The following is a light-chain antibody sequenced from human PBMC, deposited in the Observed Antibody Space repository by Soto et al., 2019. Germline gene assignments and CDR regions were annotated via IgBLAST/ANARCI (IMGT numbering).Light chain of an antibody. CDR2: DAS. J-gene: IGKJ5*01. Sequence: EIVLTHSPATLSLSPWEIATLSCRASQSISIYLAWYQQKPGQAPRLLIYDASNRATGIPARFSGSGSGTDFTLTISSLEPEDFAVYYCQHRYNWLITFGQGTRLEIK. V-gene: IGKV3-11*01. CDR1: QSISIY. CDR3: QHRYNWLIT.